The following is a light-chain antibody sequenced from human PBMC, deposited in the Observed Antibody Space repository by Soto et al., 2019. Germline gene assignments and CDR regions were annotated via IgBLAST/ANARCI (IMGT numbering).Light chain of an antibody. Sequence: DIQMTQSPSTLSASVGDRVTITCRASQSITDWLAWYQQKPGKAPKLLIYKASSLESGVPSRFSGGGSGTEFTLTISSLQPDDFASYYCQHYINYPYTFGQGTKVDIK. CDR2: KAS. J-gene: IGKJ2*01. V-gene: IGKV1-5*03. CDR1: QSITDW. CDR3: QHYINYPYT.